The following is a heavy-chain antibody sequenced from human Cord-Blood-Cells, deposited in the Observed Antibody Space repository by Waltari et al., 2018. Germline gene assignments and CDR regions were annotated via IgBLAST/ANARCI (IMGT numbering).Heavy chain of an antibody. CDR2: IYYSGST. Sequence: QLQLQESGPGLVKPSETLSLTCTVSGGSISSSSYYWGWIRQPPVKGLAWIGRIYYSGSTYYNPYLKSRVTISVDTSKNQFSLKLSSVTAADTAVYYCARDSNGVIDYWGQGTLVTVSS. CDR3: ARDSNGVIDY. J-gene: IGHJ4*02. V-gene: IGHV4-39*02. CDR1: GGSISSSSYY. D-gene: IGHD2-8*01.